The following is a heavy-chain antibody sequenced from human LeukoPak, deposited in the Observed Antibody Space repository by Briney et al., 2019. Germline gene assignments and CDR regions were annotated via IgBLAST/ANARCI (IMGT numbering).Heavy chain of an antibody. J-gene: IGHJ5*02. D-gene: IGHD2-2*01. V-gene: IGHV3-23*01. CDR1: GFIFSRYA. CDR2: IRGRGDET. CDR3: AKGDEGDCTTSTCYEWFDP. Sequence: PGGSLRLSCAASGFIFSRYAMSWVRQAPGKGLEWVSSIRGRGDETYYADSVKGRFTISRDNSKNTLYLQMNSLRAEDTAVYYCAKGDEGDCTTSTCYEWFDPWGQGTRVTVSS.